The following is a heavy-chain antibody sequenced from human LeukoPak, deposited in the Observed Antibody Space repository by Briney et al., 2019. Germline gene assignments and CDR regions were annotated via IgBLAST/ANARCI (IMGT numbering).Heavy chain of an antibody. D-gene: IGHD3-16*01. CDR2: ISTRDGRR. V-gene: IGHV1-18*01. Sequence: GASVKVSCKAYGYTFTSYGIIWVRQAPGQGLEWMGWISTRDGRRNFAKNVQGRVTLTTDTSTSTVYMELTRLTSDDTAMYYCARDYYDIIGSEYDTFTIWGQGTMVTVYS. CDR3: ARDYYDIIGSEYDTFTI. CDR1: GYTFTSYG. J-gene: IGHJ3*02.